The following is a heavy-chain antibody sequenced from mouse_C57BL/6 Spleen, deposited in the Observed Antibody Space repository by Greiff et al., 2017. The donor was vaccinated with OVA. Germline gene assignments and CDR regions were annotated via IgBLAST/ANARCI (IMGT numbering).Heavy chain of an antibody. CDR2: IYPGDGDT. V-gene: IGHV1-82*01. CDR3: ARLGYFDV. Sequence: QVQLKESGPELVKPGASVKISCKASGYAFSSSWMNWVKQRPGKGLEWIGRIYPGDGDTKYNGKFKGKATLTADKSSSTAYMQLSSLTSEDSAVYFCARLGYFDVWGTGTTVTVSS. J-gene: IGHJ1*03. CDR1: GYAFSSSW.